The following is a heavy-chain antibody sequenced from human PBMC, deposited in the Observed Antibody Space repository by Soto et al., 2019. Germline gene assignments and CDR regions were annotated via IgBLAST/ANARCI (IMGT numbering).Heavy chain of an antibody. Sequence: GGSLRLSCAASGFTFSSYGMHWVRQAPGKGLEWVAVISYDGSNKYYADSVKGRFTISRDNSKNTLYLQMNSLRAEDTAVYYCAKDDRDSSGYYLDYWGQGTLVTVSS. V-gene: IGHV3-30*18. CDR2: ISYDGSNK. CDR3: AKDDRDSSGYYLDY. CDR1: GFTFSSYG. D-gene: IGHD3-22*01. J-gene: IGHJ4*02.